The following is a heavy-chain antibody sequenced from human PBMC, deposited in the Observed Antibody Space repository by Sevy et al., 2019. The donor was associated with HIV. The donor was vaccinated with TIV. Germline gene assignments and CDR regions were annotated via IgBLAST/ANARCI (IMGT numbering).Heavy chain of an antibody. V-gene: IGHV1-2*06. CDR2: INPNSGVT. D-gene: IGHD3-3*01. CDR1: GYIFSDYN. Sequence: ASVKVSCKTTGYIFSDYNMHWVRQAPGQGLEWMALINPNSGVTIYAQKFRGRVSLTRDTSMSTAYMELSALTSDYTAVYYCVREDINAPRTLLSFDMWGQGTMVTVS. CDR3: VREDINAPRTLLSFDM. J-gene: IGHJ3*02.